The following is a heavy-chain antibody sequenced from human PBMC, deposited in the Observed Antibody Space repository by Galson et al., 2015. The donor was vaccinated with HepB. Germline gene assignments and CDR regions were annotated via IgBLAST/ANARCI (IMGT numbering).Heavy chain of an antibody. CDR2: LYYSGST. J-gene: IGHJ6*02. Sequence: SETLSLTCAVSGGSVRSGTNYWTWIRQPPGKGLEWIGYLYYSGSTNYNPSFKSRVTMSVDTSKNQFSLKLSSVTAADTAVYYCARDGEYSYGAPKPNYYYGPDGWGQGTTVIVSS. CDR1: GGSVRSGTNY. CDR3: ARDGEYSYGAPKPNYYYGPDG. V-gene: IGHV4-61*01. D-gene: IGHD5-18*01.